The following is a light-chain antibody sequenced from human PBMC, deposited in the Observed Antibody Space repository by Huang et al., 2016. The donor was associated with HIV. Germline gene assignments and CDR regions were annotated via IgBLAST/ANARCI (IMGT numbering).Light chain of an antibody. CDR1: QSVTSS. V-gene: IGKV3-20*01. Sequence: EIVLTQSPGTLSLSPGERDTLSCRASQSVTSSLAWYQQKPGQAPRLLIYGASNRATDIPDRFSGSGSGTDFTLTISRLEPEDFAVYYCQQSGTSPAFGGGTKVEIK. CDR2: GAS. J-gene: IGKJ4*01. CDR3: QQSGTSPA.